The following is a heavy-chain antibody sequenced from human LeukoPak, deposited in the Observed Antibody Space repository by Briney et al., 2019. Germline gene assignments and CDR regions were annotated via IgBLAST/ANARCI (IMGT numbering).Heavy chain of an antibody. D-gene: IGHD3-10*01. CDR3: ARDSTYYYGSGSSGPHYFDY. CDR1: GFTFSSYA. Sequence: GGSLRLSCAASGFTFSSYAMHRVRQAPGKGLEWVALISYDGGNTYYADSVKGRFTISRDNSKNTLDLQLNSLRVEDTAVYYCARDSTYYYGSGSSGPHYFDYWGQGTLVTVSS. J-gene: IGHJ4*02. CDR2: ISYDGGNT. V-gene: IGHV3-30*01.